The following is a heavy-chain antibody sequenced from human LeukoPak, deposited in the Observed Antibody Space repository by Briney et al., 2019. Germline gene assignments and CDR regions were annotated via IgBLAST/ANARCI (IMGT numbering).Heavy chain of an antibody. J-gene: IGHJ4*02. D-gene: IGHD3-22*01. CDR1: GYTFTSYY. CDR2: IIPILGIA. CDR3: ARDPGGYYDSSGYPYYFDY. V-gene: IGHV1-69*04. Sequence: ASVKVSCKASGYTFTSYYMHWVRQAPGQGLEWMGRIIPILGIANYAQKFQGRVTITADKSTSTAYMELSSLRSEDTAVYYCARDPGGYYDSSGYPYYFDYWGQGTLVTVSS.